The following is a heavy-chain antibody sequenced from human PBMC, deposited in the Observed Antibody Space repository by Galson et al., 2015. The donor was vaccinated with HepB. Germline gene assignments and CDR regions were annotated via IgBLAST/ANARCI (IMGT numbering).Heavy chain of an antibody. D-gene: IGHD3-10*01. V-gene: IGHV5-10-1*01. J-gene: IGHJ4*02. CDR3: ARHRGFGRGDY. Sequence: PSFQGHVTISADKSVSTAYLQWSSLKASDTAMYYCARHRGFGRGDYWGQGTLVTVSS.